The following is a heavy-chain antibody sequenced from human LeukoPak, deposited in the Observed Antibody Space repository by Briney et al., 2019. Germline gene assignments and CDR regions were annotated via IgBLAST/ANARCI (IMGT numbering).Heavy chain of an antibody. Sequence: SQTLSLTCTVSGGSISSGSYYWSWIRQPAGKGLEWIGRIYTSGSTNYNPSLKSRVTISVDTSKNQFSLKLSSVTAADTAVCYCAREVAVAAIYYFDYWGQGTLVTVSS. CDR2: IYTSGST. V-gene: IGHV4-61*02. CDR1: GGSISSGSYY. J-gene: IGHJ4*02. CDR3: AREVAVAAIYYFDY. D-gene: IGHD6-19*01.